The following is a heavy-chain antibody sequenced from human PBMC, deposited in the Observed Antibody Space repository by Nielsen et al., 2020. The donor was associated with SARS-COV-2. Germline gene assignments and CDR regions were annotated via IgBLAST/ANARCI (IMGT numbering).Heavy chain of an antibody. D-gene: IGHD1-1*01. CDR2: IDWEDDN. V-gene: IGHV2-70*11. CDR3: ARIRGSLLTTAYDAFDI. J-gene: IGHJ3*02. Sequence: WISQPPGKALEWLARIDWEDDNYYSTSLKTRLTISKDTSKNQVVLTVTNMDPVDTATYYCARIRGSLLTTAYDAFDIWGQGTMVTVSS.